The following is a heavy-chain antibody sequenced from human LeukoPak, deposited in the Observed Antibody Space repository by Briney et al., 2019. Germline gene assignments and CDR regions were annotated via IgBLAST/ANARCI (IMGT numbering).Heavy chain of an antibody. Sequence: SETLSLTCAVYGGSFSGYYWSWIRRPPGKGLEWIGDINHSGSTNYNPSLKSRVTMSVDTSKNQFSLKLSSVTAADTAVYYCARVSLVRGAPDYYFDYWGQGTLVTVSS. CDR2: INHSGST. CDR3: ARVSLVRGAPDYYFDY. D-gene: IGHD3-10*01. CDR1: GGSFSGYY. J-gene: IGHJ4*02. V-gene: IGHV4-34*01.